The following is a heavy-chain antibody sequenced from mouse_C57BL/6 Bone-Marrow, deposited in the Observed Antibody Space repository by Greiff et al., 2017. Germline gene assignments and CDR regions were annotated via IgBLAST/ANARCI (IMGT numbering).Heavy chain of an antibody. CDR3: ARDQDYYGSSYWYFDV. V-gene: IGHV5-16*01. CDR1: GFTFSDYY. CDR2: INYDGSST. J-gene: IGHJ1*03. Sequence: EVMLVESEGGLVQPGSSMKLSCTASGFTFSDYYMAWVRQVPEKGLEWVANINYDGSSTYYLDSLKSRFIFSRDNAKNILYLQMSSLKSEDTATYYCARDQDYYGSSYWYFDVWGTGTTVTVSS. D-gene: IGHD1-1*01.